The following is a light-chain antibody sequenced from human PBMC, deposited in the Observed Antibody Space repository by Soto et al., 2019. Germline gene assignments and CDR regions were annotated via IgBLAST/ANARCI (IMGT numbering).Light chain of an antibody. Sequence: EIVLAQSPGTLSLSPGDTATLSCRASQSVGVSLAWYQQKPGQPPRLLVYDVSNRATGIPARFSGSGSETDFTLTISTLDPEDFAVYYCQQRSDWPPTWTFGQGTKVEI. V-gene: IGKV3-11*01. CDR1: QSVGVS. CDR2: DVS. CDR3: QQRSDWPPTWT. J-gene: IGKJ1*01.